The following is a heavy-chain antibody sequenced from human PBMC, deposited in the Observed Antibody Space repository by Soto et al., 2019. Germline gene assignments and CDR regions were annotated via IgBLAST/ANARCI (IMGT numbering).Heavy chain of an antibody. CDR2: IYANGAP. J-gene: IGHJ6*02. CDR1: RYCSRSHF. V-gene: IGHV4-59*11. Sequence: SVTLSLPCGVSRYCSRSHFCSWIRKAHGKGLEWLGQIYANGAPDYSPSLKTRGTISMDTPLEDFSRRLAWGTAADTAVYHCSVGLPVPHYYGLVPWGHGTAVTVAS. CDR3: SVGLPVPHYYGLVP. D-gene: IGHD2-2*01.